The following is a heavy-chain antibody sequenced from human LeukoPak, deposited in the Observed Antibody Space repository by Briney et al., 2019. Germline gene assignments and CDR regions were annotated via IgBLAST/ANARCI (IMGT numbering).Heavy chain of an antibody. CDR3: ARDIAAAGTYAFDI. CDR2: INSDGSST. D-gene: IGHD6-13*01. V-gene: IGHV3-74*01. Sequence: GGSLRLSCAASGFTFSSYWMHWVRQAPGKGLVWVSRINSDGSSTSYADSVKGRFTISRDNAKNTLYLQMNSPRAEDTAVYYCARDIAAAGTYAFDIWGQGTMVTVSS. J-gene: IGHJ3*02. CDR1: GFTFSSYW.